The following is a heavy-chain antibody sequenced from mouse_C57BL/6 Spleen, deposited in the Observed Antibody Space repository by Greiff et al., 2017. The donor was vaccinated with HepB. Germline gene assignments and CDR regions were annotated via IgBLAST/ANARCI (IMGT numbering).Heavy chain of an antibody. D-gene: IGHD1-1*01. Sequence: VQLQQSGAELVRPGASVTLSCKASGYTFTDYEMHWVKQTPVHGLEWIGAIDPETGGTAYNQKFKGKAILTADKSSSTAYMELRRLTSEDSAVYYCTRDYYGSSPSWFAYWGQGTLVTVSA. J-gene: IGHJ3*01. V-gene: IGHV1-15*01. CDR2: IDPETGGT. CDR1: GYTFTDYE. CDR3: TRDYYGSSPSWFAY.